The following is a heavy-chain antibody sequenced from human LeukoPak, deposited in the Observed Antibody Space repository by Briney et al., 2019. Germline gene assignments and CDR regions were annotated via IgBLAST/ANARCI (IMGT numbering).Heavy chain of an antibody. CDR3: ARAGYSSSWYLDAFDI. CDR2: IYYSGST. CDR1: GGSISNYY. V-gene: IGHV4-59*01. Sequence: PSETLSLTCTVSGGSISNYYWSWIRQPPGKGLERIGYIYYSGSTNYNPSLKSRDTISVDTSKNQFSLKLSSVTAADTAVYYCARAGYSSSWYLDAFDIWGQGTMVTVS. J-gene: IGHJ3*02. D-gene: IGHD6-13*01.